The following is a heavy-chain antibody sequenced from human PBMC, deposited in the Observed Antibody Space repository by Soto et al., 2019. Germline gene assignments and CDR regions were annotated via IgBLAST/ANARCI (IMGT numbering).Heavy chain of an antibody. CDR2: ISYDGSNK. D-gene: IGHD3-22*01. CDR3: ARDHYSSGYYSWFDP. CDR1: GFTFSSYA. J-gene: IGHJ5*02. Sequence: GGSLRLSCAASGFTFSSYAIHWVRQAPGKGLEWVAVISYDGSNKYYADSVKGRFTISRDNSKNTLYLQMNSLRAEDTAVYYCARDHYSSGYYSWFDPRGQGTLVTVSS. V-gene: IGHV3-30-3*01.